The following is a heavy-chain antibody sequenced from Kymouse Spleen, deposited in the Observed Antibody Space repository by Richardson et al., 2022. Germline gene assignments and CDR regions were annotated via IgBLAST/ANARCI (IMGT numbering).Heavy chain of an antibody. CDR1: GGSISSGGYY. D-gene: IGHD1-1*01,IGHD1-20*01,IGHD1-7*01. Sequence: QVQLQESGPGLVKPSQTLSLTCTVSGGSISSGGYYWSWIRQHPGKGLEWIGYIYYSGSTYYNPSLKSRVTISVDTSKNQFSLKLSSVTAADTAVYYCARDHLEPNYYYYGMDVWGQGTTVTVSS. J-gene: IGHJ6*02. V-gene: IGHV4-31*03. CDR2: IYYSGST. CDR3: ARDHLEPNYYYYGMDV.